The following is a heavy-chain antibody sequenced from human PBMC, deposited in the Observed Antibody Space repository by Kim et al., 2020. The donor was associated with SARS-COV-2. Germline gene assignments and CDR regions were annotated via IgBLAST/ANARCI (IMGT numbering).Heavy chain of an antibody. D-gene: IGHD1-26*01. CDR1: GFTFSSYA. Sequence: GGSLRLSCAASGFTFSSYAMSWVRQAPGKGLEWVSAISGSGGSTYYADSVKGRFTISRDNSKNTLYLQMNRLRAEDTAVYYCAKDRSGSYYFDWPLTSYWIDPWCQGTLVTVSS. CDR2: ISGSGGST. CDR3: AKDRSGSYYFDWPLTSYWIDP. J-gene: IGHJ5*02. V-gene: IGHV3-23*01.